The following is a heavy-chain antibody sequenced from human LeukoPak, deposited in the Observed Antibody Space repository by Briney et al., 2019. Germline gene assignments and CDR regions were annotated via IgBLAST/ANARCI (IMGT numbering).Heavy chain of an antibody. V-gene: IGHV3-53*01. CDR1: GFTVSSNY. CDR3: ARVALGYCTNGVCYPFDY. D-gene: IGHD2-8*01. J-gene: IGHJ4*02. CDR2: IYSGGST. Sequence: GGSLRLSCAASGFTVSSNYMSWVRQAPGKGLEWGSVIYSGGSTYYADSVKGRFTISRDNSKNTLYLQMNSLRAEDTAVYYCARVALGYCTNGVCYPFDYWGQGTLVTVSS.